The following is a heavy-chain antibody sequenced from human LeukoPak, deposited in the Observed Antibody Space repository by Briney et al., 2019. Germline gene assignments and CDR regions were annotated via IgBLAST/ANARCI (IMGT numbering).Heavy chain of an antibody. CDR2: INHSGST. CDR3: ARGLQRWLRWVWFDT. J-gene: IGHJ5*02. D-gene: IGHD5-12*01. Sequence: SETLSLTCAVYGGSFSGYYWSWIRQPPGKGLEWIGEINHSGSTNYNPSLKSRVTISVDTSKNQFSLKLSSVTAADTAVYYCARGLQRWLRWVWFDTWGQGTLVTVSS. CDR1: GGSFSGYY. V-gene: IGHV4-34*01.